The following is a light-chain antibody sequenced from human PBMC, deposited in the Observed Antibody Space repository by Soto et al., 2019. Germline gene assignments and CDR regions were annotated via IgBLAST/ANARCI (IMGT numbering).Light chain of an antibody. CDR3: QQSYS. Sequence: DIQMTQSPSSLSASVGDRVTITCRASQSISSYLNWYQQKPGKALKLLIYAASSLQSGVPSRFSGSGSGTDFTLTISSLQPEDFATYFCQQSYSFGQGTKLEIK. J-gene: IGKJ2*01. V-gene: IGKV1-39*01. CDR1: QSISSY. CDR2: AAS.